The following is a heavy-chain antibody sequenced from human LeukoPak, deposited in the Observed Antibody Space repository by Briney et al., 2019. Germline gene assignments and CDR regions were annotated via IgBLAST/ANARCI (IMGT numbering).Heavy chain of an antibody. CDR1: ELTVSTNY. Sequence: GGSLRLSCAASELTVSTNYMSWVRQAPGKGLEWVSVIYSGGSTYYSDSVKDRFTISRDNSKNNLYLQINSLRPDDTAVYFCACYAVRGAFDIWGQKPMVSVSS. CDR3: ACYAVRGAFDI. D-gene: IGHD2-2*01. J-gene: IGHJ3*02. CDR2: IYSGGST. V-gene: IGHV3-53*01.